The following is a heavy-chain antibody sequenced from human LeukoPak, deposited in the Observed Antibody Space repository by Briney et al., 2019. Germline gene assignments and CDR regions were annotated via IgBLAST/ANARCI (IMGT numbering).Heavy chain of an antibody. J-gene: IGHJ4*02. Sequence: PSETLSLTCTVSGGSISSYYWSWIRQPPGKGLEWIGYVYYSGSTYYNPSLKSRVTISVDTSKNQFSLKLSSVTAADTAVYYCARADGDYFDYWGQGTLVTVSS. CDR2: VYYSGST. D-gene: IGHD4-17*01. CDR3: ARADGDYFDY. CDR1: GGSISSYY. V-gene: IGHV4-59*12.